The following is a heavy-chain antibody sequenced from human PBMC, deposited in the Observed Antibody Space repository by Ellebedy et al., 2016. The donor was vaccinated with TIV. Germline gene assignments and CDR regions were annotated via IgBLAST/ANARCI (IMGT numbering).Heavy chain of an antibody. CDR1: GASISSSHW. CDR3: ARDSSNGYYYFDY. D-gene: IGHD5-24*01. J-gene: IGHJ4*02. V-gene: IGHV4-4*02. CDR2: IYHTGGT. Sequence: SETLSLXXAVSGASISSSHWWSWVRQPPGKGLEWIGEIYHTGGTNYNPSLKTRVTVSVDKSKNQFSLQLRSVTAADTAVYFCARDSSNGYYYFDYWGQGTLVTVSS.